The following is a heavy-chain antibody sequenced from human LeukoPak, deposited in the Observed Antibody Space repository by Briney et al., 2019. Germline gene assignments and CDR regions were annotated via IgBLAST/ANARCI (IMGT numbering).Heavy chain of an antibody. CDR3: ARTFWSTYYYYGMDV. CDR1: GGSFSGYY. V-gene: IGHV4-34*01. D-gene: IGHD3-3*01. Sequence: SETLSLTCAVYGGSFSGYYWSWIRQPPGKGLEWIGEINHSGSTNYNPSLKSRVTISVDTSKNQFSLKLSSVTAADTAVYYCARTFWSTYYYYGMDVWGQGTTVTVSS. J-gene: IGHJ6*02. CDR2: INHSGST.